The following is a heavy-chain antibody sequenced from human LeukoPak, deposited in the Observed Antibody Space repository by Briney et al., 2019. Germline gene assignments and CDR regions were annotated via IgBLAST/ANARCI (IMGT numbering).Heavy chain of an antibody. CDR2: IIPIFGTA. V-gene: IGHV1-69*05. J-gene: IGHJ6*03. CDR3: ARGDYGGNSYYYYYYMDV. D-gene: IGHD4-23*01. CDR1: GGTFSSYA. Sequence: ASVKVSCKASGGTFSSYAISWVRQAPGQGLEWMGGIIPIFGTANYAQKFQGRVTITTDESTSTAYMELSSLRSEDTAVYYCARGDYGGNSYYYYYYMDVWGKGTTVTVSS.